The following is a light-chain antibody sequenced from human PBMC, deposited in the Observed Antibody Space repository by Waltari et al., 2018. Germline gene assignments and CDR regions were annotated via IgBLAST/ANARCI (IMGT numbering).Light chain of an antibody. V-gene: IGKV3-15*01. Sequence: EVVLTQSPDTLSVSPGERATLSCRTSRSVNSNLAWYQHKPGQAPRLLMYGASTRPTGIPARFSGRESGTEFTLTITSLQSEDFAVYYCQQYNNWPLTFGGGTKVEI. CDR3: QQYNNWPLT. J-gene: IGKJ4*01. CDR2: GAS. CDR1: RSVNSN.